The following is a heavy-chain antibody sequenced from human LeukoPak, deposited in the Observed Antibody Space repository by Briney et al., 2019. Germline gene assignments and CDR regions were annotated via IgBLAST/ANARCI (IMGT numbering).Heavy chain of an antibody. CDR3: ARGTHGGIVGATDFDY. Sequence: ASVKVSCKASGGTFSSYDINWVRQATGQGLEWMGWMNPNSGKTGYAQKFQGRVTITRNTSISTAYMELSSLRSEDTAVYYCARGTHGGIVGATDFDYWGQGTLVTVSS. V-gene: IGHV1-8*03. CDR1: GGTFSSYD. CDR2: MNPNSGKT. J-gene: IGHJ4*02. D-gene: IGHD1-26*01.